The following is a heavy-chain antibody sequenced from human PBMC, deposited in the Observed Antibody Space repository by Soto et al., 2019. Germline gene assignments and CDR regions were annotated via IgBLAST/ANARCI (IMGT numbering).Heavy chain of an antibody. J-gene: IGHJ5*02. V-gene: IGHV1-69*06. CDR1: GGTFSSYA. Sequence: SVKVSCKASGGTFSSYAISWVRRAPGQGLEWMGGIIPIFGTANYAQKFQGRVTITADKSTSTAYMELSSLRSEDTAVYYCAREEELRSYNWFDPWGQGTLVTVSS. D-gene: IGHD1-7*01. CDR3: AREEELRSYNWFDP. CDR2: IIPIFGTA.